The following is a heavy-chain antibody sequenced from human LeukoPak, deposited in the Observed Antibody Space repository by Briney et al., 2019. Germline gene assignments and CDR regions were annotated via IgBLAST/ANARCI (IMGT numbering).Heavy chain of an antibody. J-gene: IGHJ5*02. D-gene: IGHD6-6*01. CDR1: GGSISSYY. CDR2: IYTSGST. V-gene: IGHV4-4*07. Sequence: SETLSLTCTVSGGSISSYYWSWIRQPAGKGLEWIGRIYTSGSTNYNPSLKSRVTMSVGTSKNQFSLKLSSVTAADTAVYYCARMAARLGYNWFDPWGQGTLVTVSS. CDR3: ARMAARLGYNWFDP.